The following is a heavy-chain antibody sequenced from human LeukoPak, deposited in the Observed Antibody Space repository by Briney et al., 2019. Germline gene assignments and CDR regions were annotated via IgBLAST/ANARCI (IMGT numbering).Heavy chain of an antibody. CDR2: IYSGGNT. CDR3: ARQYSTSWCLDY. J-gene: IGHJ4*02. D-gene: IGHD6-13*01. CDR1: GFTVTSNY. V-gene: IGHV3-53*01. Sequence: PGGSLRLSCAASGFTVTSNYMSWVRQAPGKGLEWVSIIYSGGNTYYADSVKGRFTISRDNSKNTLYLQMNSLRAEDTAVYYCARQYSTSWCLDYWGQGTLVTVSS.